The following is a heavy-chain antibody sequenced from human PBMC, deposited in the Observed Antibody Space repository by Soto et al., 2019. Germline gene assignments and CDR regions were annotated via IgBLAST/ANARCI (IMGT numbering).Heavy chain of an antibody. J-gene: IGHJ4*02. D-gene: IGHD6-19*01. CDR1: GFTFSSYW. Sequence: GGSLRLSCAASGFTFSSYWMSWVRQAPGKGLEWVANIKQDGSEKYYVDSVKGRFTISRDNAKNSLYLQMNSLRAEDTAVYYCARDSSGWSHPFDYWGQGTLVTVSS. CDR2: IKQDGSEK. V-gene: IGHV3-7*03. CDR3: ARDSSGWSHPFDY.